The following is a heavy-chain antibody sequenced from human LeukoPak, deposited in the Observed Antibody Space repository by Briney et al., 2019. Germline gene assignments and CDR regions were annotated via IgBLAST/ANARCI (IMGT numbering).Heavy chain of an antibody. CDR2: INHRGTT. CDR3: ARGDSSSWKEDAFDI. J-gene: IGHJ3*02. V-gene: IGHV4-34*01. CDR1: GGSFSDYY. Sequence: SETLSFTCAVYGGSFSDYYWNWIRQPPGKGLEWIGEINHRGTTIYNPSLESRVTISLDTSKNHFSLNLSSVTAADTAVYYCARGDSSSWKEDAFDIWGQGTMVTVSS. D-gene: IGHD6-13*01.